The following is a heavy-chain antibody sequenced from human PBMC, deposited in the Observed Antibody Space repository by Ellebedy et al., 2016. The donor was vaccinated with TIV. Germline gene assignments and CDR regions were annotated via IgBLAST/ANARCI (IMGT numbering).Heavy chain of an antibody. CDR2: IYYSGST. CDR1: GGSISSYY. V-gene: IGHV4-59*01. CDR3: ARGYCSGGSCYYFDY. Sequence: SETLSLTCAVSGGSISSYYWSWIRQPPGKGLEWIGYIYYSGSTNYNPSLKSRVTISVDTSKNQFSLKLSSVTAADTAVYYCARGYCSGGSCYYFDYWGQGTLVTVSS. D-gene: IGHD2-15*01. J-gene: IGHJ4*02.